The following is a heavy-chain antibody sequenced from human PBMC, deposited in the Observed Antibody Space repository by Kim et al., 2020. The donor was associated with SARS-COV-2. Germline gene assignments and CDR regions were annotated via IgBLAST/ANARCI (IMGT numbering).Heavy chain of an antibody. D-gene: IGHD1-7*01. CDR2: ISSSSNYI. CDR1: GFTFSTYT. Sequence: GGSLRLSCAASGFTFSTYTMNWVRQAPGKGLEWVSSISSSSNYIYYADSVKGRFTISRDNAKNSLYLQMNSLRAEDTAVYYCASKLLGNKPFDHLGQGTL. CDR3: ASKLLGNKPFDH. V-gene: IGHV3-21*01. J-gene: IGHJ5*02.